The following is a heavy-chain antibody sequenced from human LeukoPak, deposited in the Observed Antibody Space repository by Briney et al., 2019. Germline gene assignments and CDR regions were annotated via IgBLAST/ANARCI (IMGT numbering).Heavy chain of an antibody. CDR2: INPNSGGT. CDR1: GYTFTGYY. V-gene: IGHV1-2*02. J-gene: IGHJ4*02. CDR3: ASLSSGYYYYFDY. D-gene: IGHD3-22*01. Sequence: SVKVSCKASGYTFTGYYMHWVRQAPGQGLEWMGWINPNSGGTNYAQKFQGRVTMTRDTSISTAYMELSRLRSDDTAVYYCASLSSGYYYYFDYWGQGTLVTVSS.